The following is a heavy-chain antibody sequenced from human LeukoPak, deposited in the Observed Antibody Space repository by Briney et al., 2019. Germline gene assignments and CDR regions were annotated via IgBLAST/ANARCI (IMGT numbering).Heavy chain of an antibody. CDR3: ARGPPYGARSDYLDY. D-gene: IGHD3-10*01. CDR2: IKKDGSEK. Sequence: GGSLTLSCAASGFTLSDHWMSSARQAPGEGMEWVADIKKDGSEKNQVDSVTICRDNARNSLNLQLSSLRAKDTAVYYCARGPPYGARSDYLDYWGQGTLVTVSS. J-gene: IGHJ4*02. CDR1: GFTLSDHW. V-gene: IGHV3-7*01.